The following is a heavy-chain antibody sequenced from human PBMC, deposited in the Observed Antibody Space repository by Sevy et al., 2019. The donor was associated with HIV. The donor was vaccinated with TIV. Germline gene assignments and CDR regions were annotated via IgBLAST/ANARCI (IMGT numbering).Heavy chain of an antibody. Sequence: GGSLRLSCAASGFTFSSYAMHWVRQAPGKGLEWVAVISYDGSNKYYADSVKGRFTISRDNSKNTLYLQMNSLRAEDTAVYYCARVEISACYYYFDYWGQGTLVTVSS. D-gene: IGHD3-10*01. CDR3: ARVEISACYYYFDY. V-gene: IGHV3-30-3*01. CDR1: GFTFSSYA. J-gene: IGHJ4*02. CDR2: ISYDGSNK.